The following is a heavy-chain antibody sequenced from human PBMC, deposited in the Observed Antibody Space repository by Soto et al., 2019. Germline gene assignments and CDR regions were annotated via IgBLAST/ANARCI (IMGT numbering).Heavy chain of an antibody. V-gene: IGHV3-23*01. CDR3: AKIDLSWISQGYDY. CDR2: ISGSGGTT. J-gene: IGHJ4*02. Sequence: GGSLRLSCAASGFTFSSYAMSWVRQAPGKGLEWVSGISGSGGTTYYADSVKGRFTISRDNSKNTLYLQMKSLRVEDTAEYYCAKIDLSWISQGYDYWGQGTLVTVSS. CDR1: GFTFSSYA. D-gene: IGHD2-15*01.